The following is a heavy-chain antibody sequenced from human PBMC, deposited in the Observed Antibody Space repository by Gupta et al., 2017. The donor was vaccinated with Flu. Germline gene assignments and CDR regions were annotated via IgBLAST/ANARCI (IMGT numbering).Heavy chain of an antibody. D-gene: IGHD6-19*01. CDR3: ARDRKQWLSGGFDP. J-gene: IGHJ5*02. CDR2: IWYDGSNK. V-gene: IGHV3-33*01. CDR1: GFTFSSYG. Sequence: QVQLVESGGGVVQPGRSLRLSCAASGFTFSSYGMHWVRQAPGKGLEWVAVIWYDGSNKYYADSVKGRFTISRDNSKNTRYLQMNSRRAEDTAVYYGARDRKQWLSGGFDPWGQGTLVTVSA.